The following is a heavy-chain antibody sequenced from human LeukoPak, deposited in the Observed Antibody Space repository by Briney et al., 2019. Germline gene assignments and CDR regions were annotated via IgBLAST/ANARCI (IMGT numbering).Heavy chain of an antibody. Sequence: ASVKVSCKASGYTFTSYDINWVRQATGQGLEWMGWMNPNSGNTGYAQKFQGRVTMTRNTSISTAYMELSSLRSEDTAVYYCARDKVTMVRGSGMHVWAKGPRSPSP. CDR2: MNPNSGNT. CDR1: GYTFTSYD. D-gene: IGHD3-10*01. V-gene: IGHV1-8*01. J-gene: IGHJ6*02. CDR3: ARDKVTMVRGSGMHV.